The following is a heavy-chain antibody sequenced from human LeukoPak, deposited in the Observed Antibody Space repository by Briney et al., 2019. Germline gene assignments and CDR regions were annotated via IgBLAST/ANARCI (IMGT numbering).Heavy chain of an antibody. J-gene: IGHJ4*02. CDR2: IGGSGSRT. Sequence: GSLRLSCAASGFTFSSYAMSWVRQAPGKSLEWVSGIGGSGSRTYYADSMKGRFTISRDNSKNTLYLQMNSLRAEDTAIYYCAKKYGVTVYGSGLNYFDYWGQGTLVTVSS. D-gene: IGHD6-19*01. CDR3: AKKYGVTVYGSGLNYFDY. CDR1: GFTFSSYA. V-gene: IGHV3-23*01.